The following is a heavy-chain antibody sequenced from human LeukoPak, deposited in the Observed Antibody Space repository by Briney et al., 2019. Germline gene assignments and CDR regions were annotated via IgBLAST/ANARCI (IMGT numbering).Heavy chain of an antibody. Sequence: ASVTLSCKASGFTFTGYYIHWVRQAPGQGLEWMGYINPHSGGTNSPQKFQGRVTMTTDTSISAAYMGLSSLISDDTAMYYCVREGNELLSKNFDYWGQGTLVTVSS. V-gene: IGHV1-2*02. CDR3: VREGNELLSKNFDY. CDR1: GFTFTGYY. CDR2: INPHSGGT. J-gene: IGHJ4*02. D-gene: IGHD2-21*02.